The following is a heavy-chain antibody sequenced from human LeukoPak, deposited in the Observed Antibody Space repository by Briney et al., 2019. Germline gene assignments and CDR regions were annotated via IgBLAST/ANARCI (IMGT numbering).Heavy chain of an antibody. J-gene: IGHJ2*01. D-gene: IGHD3-10*01. CDR3: ARLAIRSTWYFDR. V-gene: IGHV4-4*09. CDR1: GASISSYY. Sequence: SETLSLTCTVSGASISSYYWNWIRQSPGKGLEWIGCLYPSGSTNYNPSLKSRVSISVDTSKNQFSLNLNSVAAADTAVYYCARLAIRSTWYFDRWGRGTLVTVSS. CDR2: LYPSGST.